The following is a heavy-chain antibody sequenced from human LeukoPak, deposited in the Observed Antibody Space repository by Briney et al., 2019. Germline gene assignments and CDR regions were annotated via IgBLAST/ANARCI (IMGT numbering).Heavy chain of an antibody. CDR2: IYPGDSDP. J-gene: IGHJ3*02. Sequence: GESLKISCKGSGYSFTSFWIGWVRQMPGKGPEWVGVIYPGDSDPRYSPSFQGQVTISADKPISTASLQWSSLQASDTAIYYCARVKQAVALVDVFDIWGQGTMVTVSS. CDR1: GYSFTSFW. D-gene: IGHD6-13*01. V-gene: IGHV5-51*04. CDR3: ARVKQAVALVDVFDI.